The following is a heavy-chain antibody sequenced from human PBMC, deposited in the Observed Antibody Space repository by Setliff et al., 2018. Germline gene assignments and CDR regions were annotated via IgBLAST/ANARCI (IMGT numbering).Heavy chain of an antibody. J-gene: IGHJ4*02. CDR2: ISGSGGST. CDR1: GFTFTSYA. D-gene: IGHD3-16*01. V-gene: IGHV3-23*01. Sequence: PGGSLRLSCAASGFTFTSYAMNWVRQAPGKGLEWVSAISGSGGSTDYADSVKGRFTISRDNSKNTLYLQMTGLRAEDTAIYYCAGDPPGPHLVYTYWGQGALVTVSS. CDR3: AGDPPGPHLVYTY.